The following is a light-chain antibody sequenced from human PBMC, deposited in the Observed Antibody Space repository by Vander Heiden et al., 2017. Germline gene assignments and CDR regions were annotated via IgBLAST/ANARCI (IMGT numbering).Light chain of an antibody. J-gene: IGKJ2*02. Sequence: IPWTPSPSSLSASVGDRVPITCRASQCINTYLAWYQQKPGKAPKVLIYAASILQSGVPSRFSGSGSGTDFILTISSLQPEDFATYYCQQINSYPRTFGEGTKMEIK. V-gene: IGKV1-9*01. CDR2: AAS. CDR3: QQINSYPRT. CDR1: QCINTY.